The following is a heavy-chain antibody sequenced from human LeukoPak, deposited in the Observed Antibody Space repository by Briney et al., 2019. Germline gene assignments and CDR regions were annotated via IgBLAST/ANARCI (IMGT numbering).Heavy chain of an antibody. J-gene: IGHJ3*02. CDR2: ISWNSGSI. V-gene: IGHV3-9*01. CDR3: ARDLPASYYYVAFDI. CDR1: GFTFDDYA. D-gene: IGHD3-10*01. Sequence: PGRSLRLSCAASGFTFDDYAMHWVRQAPGKGLEWVSGISWNSGSIGYADSVKGRFTISRDNAKNSLYLQMNSLRAEDTALYYCARDLPASYYYVAFDIWGQGTMVTVSS.